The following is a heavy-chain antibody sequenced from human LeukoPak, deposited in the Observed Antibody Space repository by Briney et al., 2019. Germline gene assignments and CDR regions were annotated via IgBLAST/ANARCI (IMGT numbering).Heavy chain of an antibody. J-gene: IGHJ4*02. V-gene: IGHV3-74*01. CDR1: GFTFRSSW. CDR3: ARQLGWIDDY. CDR2: IYSDGRTA. D-gene: IGHD1-1*01. Sequence: GGSLRLSCAASGFTFRSSWMHWVRQAPGKGLVWVSRIYSDGRTATYADSVKGRFTISRDNAKNTLYLQMNSLTAEDTAVYYCARQLGWIDDYRGQGTLVTVSS.